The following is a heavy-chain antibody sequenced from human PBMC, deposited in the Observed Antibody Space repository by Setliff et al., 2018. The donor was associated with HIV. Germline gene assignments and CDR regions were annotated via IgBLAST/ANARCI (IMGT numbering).Heavy chain of an antibody. CDR3: AREPPSWQWLFDY. CDR2: ITRTAGTT. J-gene: IGHJ4*02. D-gene: IGHD6-19*01. V-gene: IGHV3-23*01. Sequence: TGGSLRLSCAASGFTFSTYAMSWVRQAPGRGLEWVSAITRTAGTTYYADSVKGRFTVSRDNSKNSLYLQMNSLRAEDTAVYYCAREPPSWQWLFDYWGQGTLVTV. CDR1: GFTFSTYA.